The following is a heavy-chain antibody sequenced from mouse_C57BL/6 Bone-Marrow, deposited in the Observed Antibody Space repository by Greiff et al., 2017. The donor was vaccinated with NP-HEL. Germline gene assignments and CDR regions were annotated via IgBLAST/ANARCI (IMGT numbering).Heavy chain of an antibody. J-gene: IGHJ4*01. CDR2: ISDGGSYT. CDR3: AREVPHYYCSRYYAMDY. D-gene: IGHD1-1*01. CDR1: GFTFSSYA. Sequence: EVKVVESGGGLVKPGGSLKLSCAASGFTFSSYAMSWVRQTPEKRLEWVATISDGGSYTYYPDNVKGRFTISRDNAKNNLYLQMSHLKSEDTAMYYCAREVPHYYCSRYYAMDYWGQGTSVTVSS. V-gene: IGHV5-4*01.